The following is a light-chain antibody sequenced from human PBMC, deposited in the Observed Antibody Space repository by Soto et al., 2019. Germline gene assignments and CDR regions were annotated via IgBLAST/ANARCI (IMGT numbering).Light chain of an antibody. CDR1: SSDVGGYNY. J-gene: IGLJ2*01. CDR3: CSYADNNSFPVI. CDR2: DVS. V-gene: IGLV2-11*01. Sequence: QSALTQPRSVSGSPGQSVTISCTGASSDVGGYNYVSWYQQHPGKAPKLMISDVSKRPSGVPDRFSGSKSGNTASLTISGLQAEDDADYYCCSYADNNSFPVILGGGTKLTVL.